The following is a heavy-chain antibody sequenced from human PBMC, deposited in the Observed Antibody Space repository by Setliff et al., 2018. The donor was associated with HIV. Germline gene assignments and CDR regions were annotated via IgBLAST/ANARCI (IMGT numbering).Heavy chain of an antibody. CDR1: GYTFTSYD. CDR3: ATAQRDYYVRGRTTHYYIDF. CDR2: MNPNSGNA. Sequence: ASVKVSCKASGYTFTSYDIHWVRQATGQGLEWMGWMNPNSGNAGYAQSFQGRVTMTSDTSVSTAYLELSNLRSEDTAVYYGATAQRDYYVRGRTTHYYIDFWGKGSTVTVSS. D-gene: IGHD3-10*02. J-gene: IGHJ6*03. V-gene: IGHV1-8*02.